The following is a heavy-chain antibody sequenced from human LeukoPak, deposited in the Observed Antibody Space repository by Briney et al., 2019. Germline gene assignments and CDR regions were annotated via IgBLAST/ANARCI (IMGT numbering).Heavy chain of an antibody. CDR3: ARHPPCTAYSGSWGGNYFDY. J-gene: IGHJ4*02. D-gene: IGHD6-13*01. Sequence: PSETLSLTCSVSGGSISSIGYYWGWIRQPPGKGLEWVGTIYYSGSTYYNPSFKSRLTISVDTSKTQFSLILRSVTAADTAVYYCARHPPCTAYSGSWGGNYFDYWGQGTLVTVSS. V-gene: IGHV4-39*01. CDR1: GGSISSIGYY. CDR2: IYYSGST.